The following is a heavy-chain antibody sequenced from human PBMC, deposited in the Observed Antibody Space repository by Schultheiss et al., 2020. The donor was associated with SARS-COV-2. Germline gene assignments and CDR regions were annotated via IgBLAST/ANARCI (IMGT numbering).Heavy chain of an antibody. V-gene: IGHV3-53*01. CDR3: ARAEEVVVNAFDI. D-gene: IGHD2-2*01. Sequence: GGSLRLSCAASGFTVSSNYMSWVRQAPGKGLEWVSVIYSGGSTYYADSEKGRFTISRDNSKNTLYLQMNSLRAEDRAVYYCARAEEVVVNAFDIWGQGTTVTVSS. CDR2: IYSGGST. J-gene: IGHJ3*02. CDR1: GFTVSSNY.